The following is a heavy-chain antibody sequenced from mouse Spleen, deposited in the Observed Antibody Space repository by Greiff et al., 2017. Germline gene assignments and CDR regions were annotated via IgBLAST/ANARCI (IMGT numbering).Heavy chain of an antibody. Sequence: QVHVKQSGAELVRPGASVTLSCKASGYTFTDYEMHWVKQTPVHGLEWIGAIDPETGGTAYNQKFKGKAILTADKSSSTAYMELRSLTSEDSAVYYCTTLLRLQYYFDYWGQGTTLTVSS. J-gene: IGHJ2*01. CDR2: IDPETGGT. D-gene: IGHD1-2*01. CDR3: TTLLRLQYYFDY. V-gene: IGHV1-15*01. CDR1: GYTFTDYE.